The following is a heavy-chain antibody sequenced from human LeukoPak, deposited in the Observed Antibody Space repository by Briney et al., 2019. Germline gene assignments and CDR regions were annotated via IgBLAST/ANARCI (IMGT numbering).Heavy chain of an antibody. Sequence: SETLSLTCAVSGGSISSYYWSWIRQPPGKGLEWIGYISDSGSTKYNPSLKSRVTISVDTSKNQFSLKLNSVTAADTAVYYCARIHGDYCDYWGQGTLVTVSS. J-gene: IGHJ4*02. D-gene: IGHD4-17*01. V-gene: IGHV4-59*01. CDR2: ISDSGST. CDR1: GGSISSYY. CDR3: ARIHGDYCDY.